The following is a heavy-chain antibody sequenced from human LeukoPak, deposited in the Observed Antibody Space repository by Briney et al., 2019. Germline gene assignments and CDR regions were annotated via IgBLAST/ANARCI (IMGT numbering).Heavy chain of an antibody. Sequence: GGSLRLSCAASGFTFGSYGMHWVRQAPGKGLEWVAVISYDGSYKSYANSVKGRFTISRDNSKNTLYLQMNSLRAEDTAVYYCAKPQAETYSSGWSVDYWGQGTLVTVSS. D-gene: IGHD6-19*01. CDR2: ISYDGSYK. J-gene: IGHJ4*02. CDR3: AKPQAETYSSGWSVDY. V-gene: IGHV3-30*18. CDR1: GFTFGSYG.